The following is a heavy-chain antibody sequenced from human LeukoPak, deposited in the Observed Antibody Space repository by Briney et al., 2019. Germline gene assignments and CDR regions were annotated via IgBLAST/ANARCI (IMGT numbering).Heavy chain of an antibody. CDR1: GFTFSSYG. V-gene: IGHV3-30*03. Sequence: GGSLRLSCAASGFTFSSYGMHWVRQAPGKGLEWVSVISFHGSDKFYADSVKGRLTISRDSSQNTLFVQMNSLRAEDTAVYYCARQDCSGGSCYLDYWGQGILVTVSS. CDR3: ARQDCSGGSCYLDY. J-gene: IGHJ4*02. CDR2: ISFHGSDK. D-gene: IGHD2-15*01.